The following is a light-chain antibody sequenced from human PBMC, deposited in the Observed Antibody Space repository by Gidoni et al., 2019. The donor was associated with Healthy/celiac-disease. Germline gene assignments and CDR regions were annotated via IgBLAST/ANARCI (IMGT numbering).Light chain of an antibody. Sequence: DIQMTPSPSTLSASVGDRVTITCRASQSISSWLAWYQQKPGKTPKLLIYDASSLESVVPSRFSGSGSGTEFTLTISSLQPDDFATYYCQQYNNYSPYTFGQGTKLEIK. J-gene: IGKJ2*01. CDR3: QQYNNYSPYT. CDR1: QSISSW. CDR2: DAS. V-gene: IGKV1-5*01.